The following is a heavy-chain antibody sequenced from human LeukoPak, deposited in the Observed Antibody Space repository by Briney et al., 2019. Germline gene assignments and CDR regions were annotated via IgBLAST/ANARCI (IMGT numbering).Heavy chain of an antibody. Sequence: PSETLSLTCTASGGSISSYYWSWIRQPPGKGLEWIGYIYYSGSTNYNPSLKSRVTISVDTSKNQFSLKLSSVTAADTAVYYCASLYDSSGYYRENDAFDIWGQGTMVTVSS. V-gene: IGHV4-59*12. CDR3: ASLYDSSGYYRENDAFDI. CDR2: IYYSGST. D-gene: IGHD3-22*01. CDR1: GGSISSYY. J-gene: IGHJ3*02.